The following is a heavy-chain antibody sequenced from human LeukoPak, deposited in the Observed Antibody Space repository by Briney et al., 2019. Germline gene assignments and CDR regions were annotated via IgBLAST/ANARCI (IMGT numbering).Heavy chain of an antibody. D-gene: IGHD6-19*01. CDR1: GGSIRSNY. CDR2: IHYSGST. V-gene: IGHV4-59*01. CDR3: ARVGEQWLETTPPYFDY. J-gene: IGHJ4*02. Sequence: SETLSLTCTVSGGSIRSNYWSWLRQPPGKGLEWVGYIHYSGSTNYNPSLKSRVTISVDTSKNQFSLRLSSVTAADTAVYYCARVGEQWLETTPPYFDYWGQGTLVTVSS.